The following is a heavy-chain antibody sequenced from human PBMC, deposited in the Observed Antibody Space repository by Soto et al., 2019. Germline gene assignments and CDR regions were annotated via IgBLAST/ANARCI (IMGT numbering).Heavy chain of an antibody. CDR3: AREDYGSGTTDAFDI. V-gene: IGHV3-74*01. D-gene: IGHD3-10*01. Sequence: GGSLRLSCAASGFTFSSYWMHWVRQAPGKGLVWVSRINSDGSSTSYADSVKGRFTISRDNAKNTLYLQMNSLRAEDTAVYYCAREDYGSGTTDAFDIWGQGTMVTVSS. J-gene: IGHJ3*02. CDR2: INSDGSST. CDR1: GFTFSSYW.